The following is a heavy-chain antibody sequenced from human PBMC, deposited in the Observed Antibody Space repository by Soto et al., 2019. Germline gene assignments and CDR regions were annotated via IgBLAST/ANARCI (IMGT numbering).Heavy chain of an antibody. CDR1: GGTFSSFG. CDR3: AREASGYDF. CDR2: IIPVFGRP. D-gene: IGHD5-12*01. Sequence: ASVKVSCKASGGTFSSFGISWVRQAPGQGLEWMGGIIPVFGRPNYAQRFRGRLTITADESTNTSYMELIDLTSEDTAVYYCAREASGYDFWGQGTQVTGS. V-gene: IGHV1-69*13. J-gene: IGHJ1*01.